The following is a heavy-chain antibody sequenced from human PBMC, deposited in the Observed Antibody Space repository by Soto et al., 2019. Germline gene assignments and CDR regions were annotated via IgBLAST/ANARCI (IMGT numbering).Heavy chain of an antibody. V-gene: IGHV3-64D*08. Sequence: GGSLRLSCSASGFTFSSYAMHWVRQAPGKGLEYVSAISSNGGSTYYADSVKGRFTISRDNSKNTLYLQMSSLRAEDTAVYYCVKYDRIAAAGTSGYGMDVWGQGTTVTVSS. CDR2: ISSNGGST. D-gene: IGHD6-13*01. CDR3: VKYDRIAAAGTSGYGMDV. CDR1: GFTFSSYA. J-gene: IGHJ6*02.